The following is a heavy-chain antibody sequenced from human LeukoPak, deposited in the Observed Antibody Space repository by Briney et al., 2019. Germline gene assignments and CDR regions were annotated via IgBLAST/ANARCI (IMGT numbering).Heavy chain of an antibody. V-gene: IGHV3-23*01. CDR2: ISGSGGGT. CDR3: AKGVEYGSSPLDY. Sequence: GGSLRLSCAASGFTFSNYAMSWVRQAPGKGLEWVSAISGSGGGTYYADSVKGRFTISRDNSKNTLYLQMNSLRAEDTALYYCAKGVEYGSSPLDYWGQGTLVTVSS. CDR1: GFTFSNYA. D-gene: IGHD6-6*01. J-gene: IGHJ4*02.